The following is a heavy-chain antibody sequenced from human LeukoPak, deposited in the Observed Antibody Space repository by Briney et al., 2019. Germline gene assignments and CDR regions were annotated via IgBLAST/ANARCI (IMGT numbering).Heavy chain of an antibody. D-gene: IGHD3-10*01. J-gene: IGHJ3*02. CDR1: GYTFTSYA. V-gene: IGHV1-3*01. CDR2: INAGNGNT. Sequence: ASVKVSFKASGYTFTSYAMHWVGQAPGQRREWMGWINAGNGNTKYSQKFQGRGTITRDRAASTAYMELSRLRSEDTAVDYCAGSQSDAFDIWGQGTMVTVSS. CDR3: AGSQSDAFDI.